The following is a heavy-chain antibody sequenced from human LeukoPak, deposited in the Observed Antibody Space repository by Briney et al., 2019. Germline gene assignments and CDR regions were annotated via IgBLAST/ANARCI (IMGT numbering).Heavy chain of an antibody. CDR1: GYTFTSYD. CDR2: MNPNSGNT. J-gene: IGHJ6*03. CDR3: ARGGIVVEPMDV. Sequence: ASVKVSCKASGYTFTSYDINWVRQATGQGLEWMGWMNPNSGNTGYAQKFQGRVTMTRNTSISTAYMELSSLRSKDTAVYYCARGGIVVEPMDVWGKGTTVTVSS. V-gene: IGHV1-8*01. D-gene: IGHD2-2*01.